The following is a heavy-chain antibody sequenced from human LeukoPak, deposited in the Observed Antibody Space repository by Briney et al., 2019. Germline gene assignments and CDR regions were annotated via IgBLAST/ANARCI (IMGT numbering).Heavy chain of an antibody. CDR1: GGSFSGYY. V-gene: IGHV4-34*01. CDR2: INHSGST. D-gene: IGHD6-13*01. Sequence: PSETLSLTCAVYGGSFSGYYWSWIRQPPGKGLEWIGEINHSGSTNYNPSLKSRVTISVDTSKNQFSLKLSSVTAADTAVYYCARDQGSSQGGFDYWGQGTLVTVSS. J-gene: IGHJ4*02. CDR3: ARDQGSSQGGFDY.